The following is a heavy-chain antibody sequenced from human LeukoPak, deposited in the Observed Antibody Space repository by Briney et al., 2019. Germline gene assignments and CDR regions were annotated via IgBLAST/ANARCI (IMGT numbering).Heavy chain of an antibody. Sequence: TGGPLRLSCAASGFTFANSWMAWVRQAPGKGLEWVANIKQDGSTKHYADSLKGRFTISRDNPKNSLYLQMNNLRADDTAVYYCTRDTDGSLDYWGQGSVVTVAS. D-gene: IGHD1-26*01. J-gene: IGHJ4*02. V-gene: IGHV3-7*01. CDR1: GFTFANSW. CDR3: TRDTDGSLDY. CDR2: IKQDGSTK.